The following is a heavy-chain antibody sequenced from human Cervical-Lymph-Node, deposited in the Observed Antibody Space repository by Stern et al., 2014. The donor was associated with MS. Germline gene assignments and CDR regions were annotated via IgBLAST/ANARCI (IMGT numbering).Heavy chain of an antibody. CDR1: GGSVSSASYY. CDR3: ARDYESSGYLDAFDI. J-gene: IGHJ3*02. V-gene: IGHV4-61*01. Sequence: QLQLQESGPGLVKPSETLSLTCTVSGGSVSSASYYWSWIRQPPVKGLEWIGHIYYSGSTKYNSSLKSRVTISVDKSKNQFSLKLSSVTAADTAVYYCARDYESSGYLDAFDIWGQGTMVTVSS. CDR2: IYYSGST. D-gene: IGHD3-22*01.